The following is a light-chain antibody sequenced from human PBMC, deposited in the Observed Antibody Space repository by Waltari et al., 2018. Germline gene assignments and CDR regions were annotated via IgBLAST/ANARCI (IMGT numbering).Light chain of an antibody. CDR2: WAS. CDR3: QQYFIAPLT. Sequence: DIVMTQSPDSLAVSLGERATINCKSSQSVLYSSNNKNYLAWYQQKPGQPPKLLIYWASTGESGVPDRFSGSGAGTDFTLTISSLQAEDVAVYYCQQYFIAPLTFGPGTKVDIK. V-gene: IGKV4-1*01. J-gene: IGKJ3*01. CDR1: QSVLYSSNNKNY.